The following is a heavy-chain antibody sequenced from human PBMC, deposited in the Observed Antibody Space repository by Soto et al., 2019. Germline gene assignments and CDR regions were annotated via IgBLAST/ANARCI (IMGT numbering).Heavy chain of an antibody. V-gene: IGHV1-3*01. D-gene: IGHD2-2*02. CDR2: INAGNGNT. J-gene: IGHJ5*02. CDR3: AREYTAISHWFDP. CDR1: GYTFTSYA. Sequence: ASVKVSCKASGYTFTSYAIHWVRQAPGQRLEWMGWINAGNGNTKYSQKFQDRVTITRDTSASTAYMELSSLRSEDTAVYYCAREYTAISHWFDPWGQGTPVTVSS.